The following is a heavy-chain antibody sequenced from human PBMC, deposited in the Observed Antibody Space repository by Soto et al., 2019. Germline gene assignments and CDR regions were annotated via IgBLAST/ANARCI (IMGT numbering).Heavy chain of an antibody. CDR3: ARAPGDYFDY. V-gene: IGHV4-31*03. Sequence: PSETLSLTCTVSGGSISSGGYYWSWIRQHPGKGLEWIGYIFYSGSTYYNPSLKSRVTISVDTSKNQFSLKLSSVTAADTAVYFCARAPGDYFDYWGQGTLVTVS. J-gene: IGHJ4*02. CDR1: GGSISSGGYY. CDR2: IFYSGST.